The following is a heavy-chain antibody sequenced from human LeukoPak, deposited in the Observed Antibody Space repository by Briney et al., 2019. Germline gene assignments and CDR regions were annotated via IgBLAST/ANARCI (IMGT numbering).Heavy chain of an antibody. CDR2: ISYDGSNK. Sequence: GGSLRLSCAASGFTFSSYGVHWVRQAPGKGLEWVAVISYDGSNKYYADSVKGRFTTSRDNSKNTLYLQMNSLRAEDTAVYYCAKTRYYYYGMDVWGQGTTVTVSS. CDR3: AKTRYYYYGMDV. CDR1: GFTFSSYG. V-gene: IGHV3-30*18. J-gene: IGHJ6*02.